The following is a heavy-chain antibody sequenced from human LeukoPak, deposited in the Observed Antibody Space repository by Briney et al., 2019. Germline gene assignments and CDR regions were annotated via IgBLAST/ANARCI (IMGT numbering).Heavy chain of an antibody. D-gene: IGHD1-26*01. CDR1: GFTFSSYE. V-gene: IGHV3-48*03. CDR2: ISSSGSTI. Sequence: GGSLRPSCAASGFTFSSYEMNWVRQAPGKGLEWVSYISSSGSTIYYADSVKGRFIISRDNAKNSLYLQMNSLRAEDTAVYYCARLYSGSYGGFDYWGQGTLVTVSS. CDR3: ARLYSGSYGGFDY. J-gene: IGHJ4*02.